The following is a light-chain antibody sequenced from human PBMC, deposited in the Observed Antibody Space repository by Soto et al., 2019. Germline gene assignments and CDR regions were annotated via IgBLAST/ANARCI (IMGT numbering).Light chain of an antibody. CDR3: QQYNKWPLT. CDR1: QSVSTN. Sequence: EIVMTQSPATLPVSPGERATLSCRASQSVSTNLAWYQQKPGQAPRILIYGAPSMATGIPARFSGSGSGTELILTISSLQSEDLAVYYCQQYNKWPLTFS. V-gene: IGKV3-15*01. CDR2: GAP. J-gene: IGKJ4*01.